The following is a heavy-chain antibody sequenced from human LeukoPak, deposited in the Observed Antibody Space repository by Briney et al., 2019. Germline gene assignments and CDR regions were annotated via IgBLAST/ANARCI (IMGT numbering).Heavy chain of an antibody. CDR2: SASTGRK. Sequence: GGSLRLSCAASGFTFSNYGMNWVRQAPGKGLEWVSGSASTGRKYYADSVKGRFTIYRDNSKNTLYLQMNSLRAEDTAIYHCAQDRAWGAYAYWGQGALVTVSS. D-gene: IGHD2-21*01. CDR1: GFTFSNYG. CDR3: AQDRAWGAYAY. J-gene: IGHJ4*02. V-gene: IGHV3-23*01.